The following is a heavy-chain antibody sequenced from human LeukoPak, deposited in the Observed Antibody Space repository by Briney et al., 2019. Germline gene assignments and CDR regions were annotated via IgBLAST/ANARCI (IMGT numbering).Heavy chain of an antibody. J-gene: IGHJ4*02. CDR3: ARDGDYGGNSGDY. CDR2: IYYSGST. Sequence: SETLSLTCTVSGGSISSSSYYWGWIRQPPGKGLEWIGSIYYSGSTYYNPSLKSRVTISVDTSKNQFSLKLSSVTAADTAVYYCARDGDYGGNSGDYWGQGTLVTVSS. CDR1: GGSISSSSYY. D-gene: IGHD4-23*01. V-gene: IGHV4-39*07.